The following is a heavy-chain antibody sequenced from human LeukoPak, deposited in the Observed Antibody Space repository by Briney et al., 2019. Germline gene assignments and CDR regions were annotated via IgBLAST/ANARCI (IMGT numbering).Heavy chain of an antibody. CDR2: IYYSGST. V-gene: IGHV4-39*01. CDR3: ATTPYYYDSSGYYSDAFDI. Sequence: PSETLSLTCTVSGGSISSSSYYWGWIRQPPGKGLAWIGSIYYSGSTYYNPSLKSRVTISVDTSTNQFSLKLSSVTAADTAVYYCATTPYYYDSSGYYSDAFDIWGQGTMVTVSS. D-gene: IGHD3-22*01. CDR1: GGSISSSSYY. J-gene: IGHJ3*02.